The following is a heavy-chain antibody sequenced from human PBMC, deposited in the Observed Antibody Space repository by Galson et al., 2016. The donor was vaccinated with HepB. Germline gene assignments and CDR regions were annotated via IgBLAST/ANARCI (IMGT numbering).Heavy chain of an antibody. Sequence: SLRLSCAASGFTFSSYSMNWVRQAPGKGLEWVSYILSSTTTIYYADSVKGRFTISRDNPKNSLYLQMNSLRAEDTAVYFCVRDHSVVPTTAYNWFDPWGRGTLVTVSS. CDR2: ILSSTTTI. J-gene: IGHJ5*02. CDR3: VRDHSVVPTTAYNWFDP. D-gene: IGHD4-23*01. V-gene: IGHV3-48*01. CDR1: GFTFSSYS.